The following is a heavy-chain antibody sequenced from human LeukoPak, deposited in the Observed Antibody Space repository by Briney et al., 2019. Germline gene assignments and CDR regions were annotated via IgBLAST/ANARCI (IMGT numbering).Heavy chain of an antibody. J-gene: IGHJ4*02. V-gene: IGHV3-30*02. CDR3: AKGEGGRRPVLRFLESTTSYYFDY. D-gene: IGHD3-3*01. CDR1: GFTFSSYG. CDR2: IRYDGSNK. Sequence: GGSLRLSCAASGFTFSSYGMHWVRQAPGKGLEWVAFIRYDGSNKYYADSVKGRFTISRDNSKNTLYLQMNSLRAEDTAVYYCAKGEGGRRPVLRFLESTTSYYFDYWGQGTLVTVSS.